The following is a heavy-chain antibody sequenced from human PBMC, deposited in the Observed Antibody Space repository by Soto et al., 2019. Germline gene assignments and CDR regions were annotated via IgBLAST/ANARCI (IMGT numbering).Heavy chain of an antibody. D-gene: IGHD6-19*01. V-gene: IGHV3-23*01. CDR2: ISGSGGST. CDR3: EASTGTEPYSSGWYYYFDY. J-gene: IGHJ4*02. Sequence: GGSLRLSCAASGFTFSSYAMSWVRQAPGKGLEWVSAISGSGGSTYYADSVKGRFTISRDNSKNTLYLQMNSLRAEDTAVYYCEASTGTEPYSSGWYYYFDYWGQGTLVTVSS. CDR1: GFTFSSYA.